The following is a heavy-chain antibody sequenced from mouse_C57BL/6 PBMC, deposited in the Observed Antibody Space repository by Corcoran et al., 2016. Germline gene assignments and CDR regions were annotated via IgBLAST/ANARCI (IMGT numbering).Heavy chain of an antibody. CDR3: ARDPYYYGSSPHWYFDV. D-gene: IGHD1-1*01. V-gene: IGHV1-22*01. J-gene: IGHJ1*03. CDR1: GYTFTDYN. Sequence: VQLKQSGAELVRPGASVKMSCKASGYTFTDYNMHWVKQSHGKSLEWIGYINPNNGGTSYNQKFKGKATLTVNKSSSTAYMELRSLTSEDTAVYYCARDPYYYGSSPHWYFDVWGTGTTVTVSS. CDR2: INPNNGGT.